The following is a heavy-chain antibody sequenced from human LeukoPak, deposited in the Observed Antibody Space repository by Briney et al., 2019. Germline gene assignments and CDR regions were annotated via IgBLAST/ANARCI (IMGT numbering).Heavy chain of an antibody. J-gene: IGHJ5*02. CDR1: GGSISSSNW. D-gene: IGHD3-3*01. Sequence: SETLSLTCAVSGGSISSSNWWSWVRQPPGKGLEWIGEIYHSGSTNYNPSLKSRVTISVDTSKNQFSLKLSSVTAADTAVCYCARDGGYLDYDFWSGPTGGFDPWGQGTLVTVSS. V-gene: IGHV4-4*02. CDR3: ARDGGYLDYDFWSGPTGGFDP. CDR2: IYHSGST.